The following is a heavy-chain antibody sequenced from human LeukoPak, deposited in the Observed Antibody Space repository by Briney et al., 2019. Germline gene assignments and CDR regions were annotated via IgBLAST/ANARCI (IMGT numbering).Heavy chain of an antibody. J-gene: IGHJ4*02. CDR1: GFTFSSYW. CDR2: IKPDGSLI. Sequence: GGSLRLSCAASGFTFSSYWMTWVRQGPGKGLEWVANIKPDGSLIYYVDSVKGRFAISRDNAKNSLYLQMNSLRAEDTAVYYCAKWELYSGFYYIDYWGQGTLATVSS. D-gene: IGHD1-26*01. V-gene: IGHV3-7*01. CDR3: AKWELYSGFYYIDY.